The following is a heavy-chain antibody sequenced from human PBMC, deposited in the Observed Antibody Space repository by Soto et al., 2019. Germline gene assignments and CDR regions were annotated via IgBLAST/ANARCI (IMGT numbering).Heavy chain of an antibody. CDR2: IKSETNGGTI. V-gene: IGHV3-15*01. J-gene: IGHJ1*01. CDR1: GFTFSNVW. Sequence: EVQLVESGGGLLEPGESLRLSCAASGFTFSNVWMTWIRQAPGKGLEWVGRIKSETNGGTIDYAAPGKGRFTISRDDSKNTLYLQMNSLKTEDTARYYCTTVGGRCSSSNYKFQHWGQGTLVTVSS. CDR3: TTVGGRCSSSNYKFQH. D-gene: IGHD3-10*02.